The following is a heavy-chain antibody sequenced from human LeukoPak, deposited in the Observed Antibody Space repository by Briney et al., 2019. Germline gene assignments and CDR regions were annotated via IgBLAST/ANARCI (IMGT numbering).Heavy chain of an antibody. V-gene: IGHV3-7*01. D-gene: IGHD5-18*01. J-gene: IGHJ4*02. Sequence: GGSLRLSCAASGFTFSSYWMSWVRQAPGKGLEWVANIKQDGSEKYYVDSVKGRFTISRDNARNSLYLQMNSLRAEDTAVYYCARERGLEVGDTYGYFDDWGQGTLVTVSS. CDR3: ARERGLEVGDTYGYFDD. CDR2: IKQDGSEK. CDR1: GFTFSSYW.